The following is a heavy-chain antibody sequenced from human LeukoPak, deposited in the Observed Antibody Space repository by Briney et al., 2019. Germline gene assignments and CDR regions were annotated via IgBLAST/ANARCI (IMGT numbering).Heavy chain of an antibody. CDR2: TSYDGNNK. CDR1: GFTFSTYA. D-gene: IGHD6-13*01. J-gene: IGHJ4*02. V-gene: IGHV3-30-3*01. Sequence: GGSLRLSCAASGFTFSTYAMHWVRQAPGKGLEWVAVTSYDGNNKYYADSVKGRFTISRDNSKNTLYLQMNSPKSEDTAVYYCARDLLPIRAAGPNFDYWGQGTLVTVSS. CDR3: ARDLLPIRAAGPNFDY.